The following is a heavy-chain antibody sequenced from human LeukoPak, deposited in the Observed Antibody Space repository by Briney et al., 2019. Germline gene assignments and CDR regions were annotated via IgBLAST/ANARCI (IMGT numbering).Heavy chain of an antibody. J-gene: IGHJ4*02. CDR1: GFTLSRYG. CDR3: AKDLFGDYIWGTFRSIDF. CDR2: MRYDGSDK. D-gene: IGHD3-16*02. V-gene: IGHV3-30*02. Sequence: PGGSLRLSCAASGFTLSRYGMHWVRQAPGKGLEWVAFMRYDGSDKFFADPVKGRFTISKDNAKNTLYLQMNGLRTQDTAVYYCAKDLFGDYIWGTFRSIDFWGQGALVIVSS.